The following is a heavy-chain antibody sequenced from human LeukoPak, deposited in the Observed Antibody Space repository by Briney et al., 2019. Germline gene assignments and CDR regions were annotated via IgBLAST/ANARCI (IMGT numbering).Heavy chain of an antibody. J-gene: IGHJ6*02. V-gene: IGHV1-8*01. CDR3: ARGVTHPV. Sequence: ASVKVPCKASGYSFTDYDITWVRQATGQGLEWMGWMNPNSGNTGYAQKFQGRVTMTRDTSRRTAYMELSDLKVDDTAVYYCARGVTHPVWGQGTTVTVSS. CDR1: GYSFTDYD. CDR2: MNPNSGNT. D-gene: IGHD2-21*02.